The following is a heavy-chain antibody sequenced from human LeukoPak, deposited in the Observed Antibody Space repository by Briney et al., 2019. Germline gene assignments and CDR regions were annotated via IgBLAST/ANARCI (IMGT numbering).Heavy chain of an antibody. CDR3: AIDEPNYAPYDFDY. Sequence: PGGSLRLSCAASGFTFSSYSMNWVRQAPGKGLEWVSSISSSSSYIYYADSVKGRFTISRDNAKNSLYLQMNSLKIEDTAVYYCAIDEPNYAPYDFDYWGQGTLVTVSS. CDR1: GFTFSSYS. J-gene: IGHJ4*02. CDR2: ISSSSSYI. V-gene: IGHV3-21*03. D-gene: IGHD4/OR15-4a*01.